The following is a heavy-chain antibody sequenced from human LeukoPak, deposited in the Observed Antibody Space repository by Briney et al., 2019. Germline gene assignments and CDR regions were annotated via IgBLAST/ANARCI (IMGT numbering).Heavy chain of an antibody. CDR2: INVNSGGT. CDR1: GYTFTDDY. Sequence: GASVKVSCKASGYTFTDDYIHWVRQAPGQGLEWMGWINVNSGGTNYAQKFYARVTMTRDTSISIAYMELSRLRSDDTAVFYCARSPHILTGENFDFWGQGTLVTVSS. V-gene: IGHV1-2*02. J-gene: IGHJ4*02. CDR3: ARSPHILTGENFDF. D-gene: IGHD3-9*01.